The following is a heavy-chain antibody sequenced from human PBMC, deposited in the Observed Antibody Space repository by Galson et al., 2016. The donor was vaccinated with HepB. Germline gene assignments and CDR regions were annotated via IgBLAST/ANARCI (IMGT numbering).Heavy chain of an antibody. J-gene: IGHJ6*02. V-gene: IGHV3-30*04. CDR1: GFTFSRYS. D-gene: IGHD3-3*01. Sequence: SLRLSCAASGFTFSRYSMHWVRQAPGKGLEWVAVISYDGSNKDYADSVKGRFTISRDNSKNMLYLQMNSLRAEDTAVYYCARDSPLDVLRFLEWFSPYGMDVWGQGTTVT. CDR3: ARDSPLDVLRFLEWFSPYGMDV. CDR2: ISYDGSNK.